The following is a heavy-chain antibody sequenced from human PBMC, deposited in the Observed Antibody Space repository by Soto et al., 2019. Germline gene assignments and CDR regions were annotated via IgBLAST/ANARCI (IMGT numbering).Heavy chain of an antibody. V-gene: IGHV3-72*01. CDR3: AREGVYCGSTTCYRALDN. Sequence: EVQLVESGGGLVQPGGSLRLSCAASGFTFSDHYMDWVRQAPGKGLEWVGRIGSRAISYTTQYAASVEGRFTISRDNSQNSLYRQMNSLKTDDPAVYYCAREGVYCGSTTCYRALDNWGQGSLVTVSS. J-gene: IGHJ4*02. D-gene: IGHD2-2*02. CDR1: GFTFSDHY. CDR2: IGSRAISYTT.